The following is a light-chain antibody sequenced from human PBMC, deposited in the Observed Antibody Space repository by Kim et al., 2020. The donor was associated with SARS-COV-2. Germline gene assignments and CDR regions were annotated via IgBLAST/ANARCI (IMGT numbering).Light chain of an antibody. J-gene: IGKJ5*01. V-gene: IGKV3-11*01. CDR1: QSVSSC. CDR3: QQYSNLIT. CDR2: DAS. Sequence: PGERATLSCWASQSVSSCLAWYQQKPGQAPRLLVYDASNRATGIPARFSGSGSETDFTLTSSSLEPEDFAVYYCQQYSNLITFGQGTRLEIK.